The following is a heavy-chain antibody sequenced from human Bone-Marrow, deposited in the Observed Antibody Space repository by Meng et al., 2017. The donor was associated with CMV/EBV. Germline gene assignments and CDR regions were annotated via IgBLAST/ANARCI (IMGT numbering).Heavy chain of an antibody. CDR3: ARDPFLGYCSSTSCSPGYYGMDV. J-gene: IGHJ6*02. CDR1: GFTFSSYW. D-gene: IGHD2-2*01. V-gene: IGHV3-74*01. CDR2: INSDGSST. Sequence: GGSLRLSCAASGFTFSSYWMHWVRQAPGKGLVWVSRINSDGSSTSYADSVKGRFTISRDNAKNTLYLQMNSLRAEDTAVYYCARDPFLGYCSSTSCSPGYYGMDVWGQGTTVTVS.